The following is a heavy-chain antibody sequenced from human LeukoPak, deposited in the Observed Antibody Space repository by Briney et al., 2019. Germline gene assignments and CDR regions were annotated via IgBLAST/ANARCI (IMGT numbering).Heavy chain of an antibody. D-gene: IGHD2-2*01. V-gene: IGHV6-1*01. CDR3: AREVGCSSTSCLGPYDY. CDR2: TYYRSKWYN. Sequence: SQTLSLTYAISGDSVSSNSAAWNWIRQSPSRGLEWLGRTYYRSKWYNDYAVPVKSRITINPDTSKNQFSLQLNSVTPEDTAVYYCAREVGCSSTSCLGPYDYWGQGTLVTVSS. J-gene: IGHJ4*02. CDR1: GDSVSSNSAA.